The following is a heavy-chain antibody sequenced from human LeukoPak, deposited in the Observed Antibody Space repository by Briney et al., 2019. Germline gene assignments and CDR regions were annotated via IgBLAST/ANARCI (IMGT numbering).Heavy chain of an antibody. Sequence: PSATLSLTCSVSGGSTRSGRHHWAWVRQPPGKGLEFIGSLDESGRPYYNAPLKSRVTISEDSSGKQFSLNLSSVTAADTAVYYCARDLGGYPFFMDVWGRGTTVIVSS. D-gene: IGHD2-15*01. CDR1: GGSTRSGRHH. CDR3: ARDLGGYPFFMDV. J-gene: IGHJ6*03. CDR2: LDESGRP. V-gene: IGHV4-39*07.